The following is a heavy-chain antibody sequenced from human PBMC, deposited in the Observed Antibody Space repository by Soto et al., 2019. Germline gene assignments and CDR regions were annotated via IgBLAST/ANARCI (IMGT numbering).Heavy chain of an antibody. CDR2: TIPIFGTA. D-gene: IGHD3-3*01. CDR3: ASTITIFGVVISDYYYGMDV. J-gene: IGHJ6*02. Sequence: SVKVSCKASGGTFSSYAISWVRQAPGQGLEWMGGTIPIFGTANYAQKFQGRVTITADESTSTAYMELSSLRSEDTAVYYCASTITIFGVVISDYYYGMDVWGQGTTVTVSS. V-gene: IGHV1-69*13. CDR1: GGTFSSYA.